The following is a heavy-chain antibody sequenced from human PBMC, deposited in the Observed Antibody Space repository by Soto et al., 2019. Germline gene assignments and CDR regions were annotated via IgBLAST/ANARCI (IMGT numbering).Heavy chain of an antibody. V-gene: IGHV4-34*01. CDR1: GGSFSGYY. CDR3: ARPNLEWHSSDAFDI. J-gene: IGHJ3*02. D-gene: IGHD3-3*01. CDR2: INHSGST. Sequence: SETLSLTCAVYGGSFSGYYWSWIRQPPGKGLEWIGEINHSGSTHYNPPLKSRVTISVDTSKNQFSLKLSSVTAADTAVYYCARPNLEWHSSDAFDIWGQGTMVTVSS.